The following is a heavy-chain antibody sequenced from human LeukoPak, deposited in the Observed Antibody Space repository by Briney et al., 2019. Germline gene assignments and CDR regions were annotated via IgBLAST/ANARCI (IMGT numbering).Heavy chain of an antibody. CDR2: INTNTGNP. Sequence: ASVTVSCKASGYTFTSYAMNWVRQAPGQGLEWMGCINTNTGNPTYAQGFTGRYVFSLDTSVNTAYLQISSLKAEDAAVYYCARDRLGGFDSWGQGTLVTVSS. V-gene: IGHV7-4-1*02. CDR1: GYTFTSYA. D-gene: IGHD2-15*01. CDR3: ARDRLGGFDS. J-gene: IGHJ4*02.